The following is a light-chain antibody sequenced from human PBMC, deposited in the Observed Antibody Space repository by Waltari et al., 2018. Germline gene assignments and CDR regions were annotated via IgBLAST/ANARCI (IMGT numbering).Light chain of an antibody. CDR1: QSISNK. J-gene: IGKJ2*01. CDR3: QQYNSWPYT. Sequence: EIVMTQSPATLSVSPGERAILSCRASQSISNKLAWYQQKPGQAPRLLIYDASTRATGIPATFSGSGSGTEFTRTISSLQSEDFVVYYCQQYNSWPYTFGQGTKLEIK. CDR2: DAS. V-gene: IGKV3-15*01.